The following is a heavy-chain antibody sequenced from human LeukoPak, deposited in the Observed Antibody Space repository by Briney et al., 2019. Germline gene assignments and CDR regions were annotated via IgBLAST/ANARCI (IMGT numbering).Heavy chain of an antibody. D-gene: IGHD3-10*01. CDR2: ISGSGGST. CDR3: AKAVRGAMVRGVIIGY. V-gene: IGHV3-23*01. J-gene: IGHJ4*02. Sequence: GGTLRLSCAASGFTFSSYGMSWVRQAPGKGLEWVSAISGSGGSTYYADSVKGRFTISRDNSKNTLYLQMNSLRAEDTAVYYCAKAVRGAMVRGVIIGYWGQGTLVTVSS. CDR1: GFTFSSYG.